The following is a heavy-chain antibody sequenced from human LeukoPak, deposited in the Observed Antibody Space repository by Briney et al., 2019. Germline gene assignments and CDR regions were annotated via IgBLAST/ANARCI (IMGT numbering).Heavy chain of an antibody. CDR2: INQDGSEK. V-gene: IGHV3-7*01. J-gene: IGHJ4*02. CDR3: ARERDGRFFDY. CDR1: GLTFRRFW. Sequence: GGSLRLSCAVSGLTFRRFWMSWVRQAPGKGLEWVANINQDGSEKYFVDSVKGRFTISRDNSKHSLHLQMNTLRAEDTALYYCARERDGRFFDYWGQGTLVTVSS. D-gene: IGHD5-24*01.